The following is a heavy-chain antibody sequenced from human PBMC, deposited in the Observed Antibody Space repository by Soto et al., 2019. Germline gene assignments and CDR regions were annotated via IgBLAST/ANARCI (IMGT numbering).Heavy chain of an antibody. J-gene: IGHJ4*02. D-gene: IGHD5-18*01. Sequence: EAQLVESGGGLVQPGRSLRLSCAASGFTFDDYAMHWVRQAPGKGLEWVSGISWNSGSIGYADSVKGRFTISRDNAKNSLYLQMNSLRAEDTALYYCAKASVDTAMGFDYWGQGTLVTVSS. V-gene: IGHV3-9*01. CDR3: AKASVDTAMGFDY. CDR2: ISWNSGSI. CDR1: GFTFDDYA.